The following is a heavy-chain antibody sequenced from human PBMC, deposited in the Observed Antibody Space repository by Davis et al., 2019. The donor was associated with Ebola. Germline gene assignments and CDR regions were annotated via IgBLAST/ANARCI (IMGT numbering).Heavy chain of an antibody. CDR3: ARDYGDYYYYYGMDI. CDR2: IWYDGSNK. J-gene: IGHJ6*02. D-gene: IGHD4-17*01. Sequence: AGSLRLSCAASGFTFSSYGMHWVRQAPGKGLEWVAVIWYDGSNKYYADSVKGRFTITRDNSKNTLYLQMNSLRAEDTAVYYCARDYGDYYYYYGMDIWGQGTTVTVSS. CDR1: GFTFSSYG. V-gene: IGHV3-33*01.